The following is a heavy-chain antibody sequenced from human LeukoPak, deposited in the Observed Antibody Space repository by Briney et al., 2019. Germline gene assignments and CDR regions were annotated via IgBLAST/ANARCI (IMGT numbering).Heavy chain of an antibody. CDR2: ITPSGDGT. CDR3: AKDSPVAAW. Sequence: GGSLRLSCAASGFTFSSPAMSWVRQTPGKGLEWVSSITPSGDGTYYAASVKGRFTISRDNSKNTLYLQMDSLRADDTAKYYCAKDSPVAAWWGQGTLVTVSS. V-gene: IGHV3-23*01. D-gene: IGHD2-15*01. J-gene: IGHJ4*02. CDR1: GFTFSSPA.